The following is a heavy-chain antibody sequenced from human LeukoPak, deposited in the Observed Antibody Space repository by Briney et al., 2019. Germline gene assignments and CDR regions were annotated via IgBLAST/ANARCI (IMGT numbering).Heavy chain of an antibody. CDR1: GFTFSSYS. J-gene: IGHJ4*02. V-gene: IGHV3-48*01. D-gene: IGHD2-15*01. CDR3: ARAHGYCSGGSCYSAYFDN. Sequence: PGGSLRLSCAASGFTFSSYSMNWVRQAPGKGLEWVSYISSYSSPIYYADSVKGRFTISRDNAKNSLYLQMNSLRAEDTAVYYCARAHGYCSGGSCYSAYFDNWGQGTLVTVSS. CDR2: ISSYSSPI.